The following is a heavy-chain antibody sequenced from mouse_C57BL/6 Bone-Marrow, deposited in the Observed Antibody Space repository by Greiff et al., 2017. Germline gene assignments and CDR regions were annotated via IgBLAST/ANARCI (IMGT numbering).Heavy chain of an antibody. V-gene: IGHV1-80*01. Sequence: QVQLQQSGAELVKPGASVKISCKASGYAFSSYWMNWVKQRPGKGLEWIGQIYPGDGDTNYNGKFKGKATLTADKSSSTAYMQLSSLTSEDSAVYFCARYPPHYYGSGHWYGDVWGTGTTVTVSS. CDR1: GYAFSSYW. J-gene: IGHJ1*03. CDR3: ARYPPHYYGSGHWYGDV. CDR2: IYPGDGDT. D-gene: IGHD1-1*01.